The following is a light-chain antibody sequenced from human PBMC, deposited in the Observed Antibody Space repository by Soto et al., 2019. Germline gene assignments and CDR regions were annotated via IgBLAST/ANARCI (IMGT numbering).Light chain of an antibody. V-gene: IGLV1-47*01. Sequence: QSVLTQSPSASGTPGQRVTVSCSGSSSDIGTNYVYWYQQLPGTAPKVLIYSTDKRPSGVPDRFSGSKSGNSASLAISGLRSEDEADYYCAAWDDSMSGPVFGGGTKLTVL. CDR3: AAWDDSMSGPV. CDR1: SSDIGTNY. J-gene: IGLJ2*01. CDR2: STD.